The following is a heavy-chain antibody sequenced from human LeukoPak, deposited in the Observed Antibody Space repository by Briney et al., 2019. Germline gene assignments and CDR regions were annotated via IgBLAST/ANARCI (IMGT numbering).Heavy chain of an antibody. CDR3: AKVSRYYYDSGAYYNY. D-gene: IGHD3-22*01. J-gene: IGHJ4*02. CDR2: ISGSGGTT. CDR1: GFTFTSYA. Sequence: PGGSLRLSCAASGFTFTSYAMSWVRQAPGKGLEWVSVISGSGGTTYYADSVKGRFTISRDNSKNTESMQMNSVRAEDTAVYYCAKVSRYYYDSGAYYNYWGQGTLVTVSS. V-gene: IGHV3-23*01.